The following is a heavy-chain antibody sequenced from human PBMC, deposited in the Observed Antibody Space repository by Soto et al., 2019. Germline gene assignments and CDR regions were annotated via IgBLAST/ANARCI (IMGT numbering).Heavy chain of an antibody. V-gene: IGHV1-69*02. J-gene: IGHJ1*01. CDR3: ASNSSSWSAEYFQH. D-gene: IGHD6-13*01. CDR1: GGTFSSYT. Sequence: ASVKVSCKASGGTFSSYTISWVRQAPGQGLEWMGRIIPILGIANYAQKFQGRVTITADKSTSTAYMELSSLRSEDTAVYYCASNSSSWSAEYFQHWGQGTLVTVSS. CDR2: IIPILGIA.